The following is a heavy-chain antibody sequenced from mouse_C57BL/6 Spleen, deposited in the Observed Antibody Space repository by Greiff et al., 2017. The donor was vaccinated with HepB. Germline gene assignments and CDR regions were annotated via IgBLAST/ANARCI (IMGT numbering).Heavy chain of an antibody. CDR3: ARRDLLGAMDY. V-gene: IGHV5-17*01. D-gene: IGHD3-3*01. CDR2: ISSGSSTI. Sequence: EVMLVESGGGLVKPGGSLKLSCAASGFTFSDYGMHWVRQAPEKGLEWVAYISSGSSTIYYADTVKGRFTISRDNAKNTLFLQMTSLRSEDTAMYYCARRDLLGAMDYWGQGTSVTVSS. J-gene: IGHJ4*01. CDR1: GFTFSDYG.